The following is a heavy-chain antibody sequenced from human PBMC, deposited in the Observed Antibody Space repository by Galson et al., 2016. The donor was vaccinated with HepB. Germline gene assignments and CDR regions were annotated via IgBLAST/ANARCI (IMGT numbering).Heavy chain of an antibody. Sequence: SLRLSCAAPGITFSRHVMHWVRQAPGKGLDWVSLIYSGGSTSYADSVKGRFTISRDSSKNTLFLQMNSLRVEDTAVYYCGRDVGPWGPGTLVTVSS. CDR1: GITFSRHV. J-gene: IGHJ5*02. V-gene: IGHV3-53*01. CDR3: GRDVGP. CDR2: IYSGGST.